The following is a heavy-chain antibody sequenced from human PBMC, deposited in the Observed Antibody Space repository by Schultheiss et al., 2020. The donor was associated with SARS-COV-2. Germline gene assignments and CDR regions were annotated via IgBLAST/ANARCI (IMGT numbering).Heavy chain of an antibody. V-gene: IGHV4-59*08. CDR2: IHYTGST. Sequence: SETLSLTCTVSGGSISGFYWSWIRQTPGKGLEWIGYIHYTGSTNYNPSLRSPVTISMDTAKKQFSLKLSSVTGADTAVYYCAGQATITMVRGVQFDPWGQGTLVTVSS. CDR1: GGSISGFY. CDR3: AGQATITMVRGVQFDP. J-gene: IGHJ5*02. D-gene: IGHD3-10*01.